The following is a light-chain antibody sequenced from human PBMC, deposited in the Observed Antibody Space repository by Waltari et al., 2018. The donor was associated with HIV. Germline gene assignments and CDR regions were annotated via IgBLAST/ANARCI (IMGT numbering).Light chain of an antibody. Sequence: ILMTQSPVTLSVSPGARATLSCWASQSIRTNIAWYEQKPGQTPRLLIYGASTRATGTPARFSGSGSGTEFTLTISSLQSEDLAFYYCQQYHNWPITFGGGTKVEIK. CDR3: QQYHNWPIT. J-gene: IGKJ4*01. CDR2: GAS. CDR1: QSIRTN. V-gene: IGKV3D-15*01.